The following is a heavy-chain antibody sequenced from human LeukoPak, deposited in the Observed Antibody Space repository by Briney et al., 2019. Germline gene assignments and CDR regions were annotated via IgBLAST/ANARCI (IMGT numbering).Heavy chain of an antibody. D-gene: IGHD5-24*01. CDR3: ARHGMATIIN. CDR2: FYYNGST. J-gene: IGHJ4*02. V-gene: IGHV4-39*01. Sequence: RSSETLSLTCTVSGGSISWTSYYWGWIRQPPGKGLELIGSFYYNGSTYYSPSLKGRATISAETSKNQFSLKLSSVTAADTAVFYCARHGMATIINWGQGTLVTVPS. CDR1: GGSISWTSYY.